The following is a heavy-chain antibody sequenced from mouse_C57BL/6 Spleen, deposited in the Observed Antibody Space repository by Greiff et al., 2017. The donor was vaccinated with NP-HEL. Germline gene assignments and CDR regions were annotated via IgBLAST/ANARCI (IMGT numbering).Heavy chain of an antibody. V-gene: IGHV1-52*01. CDR3: ARGYDGSSSGFAY. Sequence: QVQLQQPGAELVRPGSSVKLSCKASGYTFTSYWMHWVKQRPIQGLEWIGNIDPSDSETHYNQKFKDKATLTVDRSSSTAYMQLSSLTSEDSAVYYCARGYDGSSSGFAYGGQGTLVTVSA. CDR2: IDPSDSET. J-gene: IGHJ3*01. CDR1: GYTFTSYW. D-gene: IGHD1-1*01.